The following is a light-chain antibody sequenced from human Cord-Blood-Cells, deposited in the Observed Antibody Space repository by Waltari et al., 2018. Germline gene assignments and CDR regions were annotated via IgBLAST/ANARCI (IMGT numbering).Light chain of an antibody. V-gene: IGLV2-23*01. CDR1: SSDVRSYNL. CDR3: CSYAGSSTLV. Sequence: QSALTQPASVSWSPGQSLTISCTGTSSDVRSYNLVSWYQQPPGKAPKLMIYEGSKRPSGVSNRFSGSKSGNTASLTIAGLQAEDEADYYCCSYAGSSTLVFGGGTKLTVL. J-gene: IGLJ2*01. CDR2: EGS.